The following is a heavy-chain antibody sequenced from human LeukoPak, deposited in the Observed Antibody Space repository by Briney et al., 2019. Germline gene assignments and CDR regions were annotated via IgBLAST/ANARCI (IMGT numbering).Heavy chain of an antibody. V-gene: IGHV3-53*01. D-gene: IGHD2-15*01. J-gene: IGHJ6*02. CDR3: ESGISDCSAGRCYYYYGMDV. CDR1: GFTVSSNY. Sequence: PGGSLRLSCAASGFTVSSNYMSWVRQAPGKGLEWVSVIYSGGSTYYADSVKGRFTISRDNSKNTLYLQMNSLRAEDTAVYYCESGISDCSAGRCYYYYGMDVWGQGTTVTVSS. CDR2: IYSGGST.